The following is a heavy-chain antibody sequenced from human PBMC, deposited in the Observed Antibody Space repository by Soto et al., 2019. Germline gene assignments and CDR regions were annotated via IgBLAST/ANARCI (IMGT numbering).Heavy chain of an antibody. V-gene: IGHV4-59*01. CDR3: ERRPMISGGGMVTGVPYLDC. D-gene: IGHD3-16*01. Sequence: SETLSLTCSVSGDSLGRNYWSWIRQPPGKGLDWIGYIYYSGSTNYNPFLESRVTISLAKSRNQFSLRLSSVTAADTAVYYCERRPMISGGGMVTGVPYLDCWGQGALVTVSS. J-gene: IGHJ4*02. CDR2: IYYSGST. CDR1: GDSLGRNY.